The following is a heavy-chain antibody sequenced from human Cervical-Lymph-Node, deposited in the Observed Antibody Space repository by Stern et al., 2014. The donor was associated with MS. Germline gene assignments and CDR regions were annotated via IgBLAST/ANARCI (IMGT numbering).Heavy chain of an antibody. V-gene: IGHV1-69*01. CDR2: IIPIFGTA. J-gene: IGHJ5*02. CDR1: GGTFSSYA. D-gene: IGHD2/OR15-2a*01. CDR3: ARGGLLSTWFDP. Sequence: VQLEESGAEVKKHGSSVKVSCKASGGTFSSYAISWVRQAPGQGLEWMGGIIPIFGTANYAQKFQGRVTITADESTSTAYMELSSLRSEDTAVYYCARGGLLSTWFDPWGQGTLVTVSS.